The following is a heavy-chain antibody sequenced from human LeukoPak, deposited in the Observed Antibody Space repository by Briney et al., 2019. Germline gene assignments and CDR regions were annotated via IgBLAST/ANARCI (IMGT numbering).Heavy chain of an antibody. CDR1: GFTFSNNG. CDR3: AKTQGFFDH. J-gene: IGHJ4*02. CDR2: ISDGGDTT. Sequence: GGSLRLSCAASGFTFSNNGMTWVRQAPGKGMEWVTGISDGGDTTYDAGSVKGRFTVSRDNSKNILYLQMDSLRAEDTAIYYCAKTQGFFDHWGQGSLVTVSS. V-gene: IGHV3-23*01.